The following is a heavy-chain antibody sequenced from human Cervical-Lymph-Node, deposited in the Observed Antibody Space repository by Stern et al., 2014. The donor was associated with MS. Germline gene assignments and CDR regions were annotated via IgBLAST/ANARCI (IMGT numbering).Heavy chain of an antibody. D-gene: IGHD5-18*01. V-gene: IGHV3-30*03. CDR2: ISYDGSNT. CDR3: VTGRGYMSGQPDFDY. CDR1: GFTFISYG. J-gene: IGHJ4*02. Sequence: QVQLVQSGGGVVQPGTSLRLSCAASGFTFISYGMHWVRQAPGKGLEWVAVISYDGSNTHYGVSVKGRFTISRDNSKNMLFLHMNSLSAEDTAVYYCVTGRGYMSGQPDFDYWGQGALVTVTS.